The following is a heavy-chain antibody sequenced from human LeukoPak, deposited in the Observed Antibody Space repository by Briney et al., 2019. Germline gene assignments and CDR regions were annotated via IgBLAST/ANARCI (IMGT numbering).Heavy chain of an antibody. V-gene: IGHV3-23*01. Sequence: PGGSLRLSCAASGFTFSTYAMTWVRQAPGKGLEWVSSISNSGGNTYYADSVRGRFTISRDNSKNTLYLQMNSLRAEDTAVYYCAKLSGYGDYRWHFDYWGQGTLVTVSS. CDR3: AKLSGYGDYRWHFDY. CDR1: GFTFSTYA. D-gene: IGHD4-17*01. CDR2: ISNSGGNT. J-gene: IGHJ4*02.